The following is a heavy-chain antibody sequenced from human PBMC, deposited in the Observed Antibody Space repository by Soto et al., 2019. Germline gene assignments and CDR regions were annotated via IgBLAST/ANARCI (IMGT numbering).Heavy chain of an antibody. CDR3: AYLQAGSRVIWFDP. V-gene: IGHV2-5*01. CDR2: IYWNDDK. D-gene: IGHD6-13*01. Sequence: SGPTLVNPTQTLTLTCNFSGFSLSTSGVGVGWIRQPPGKALEWLALIYWNDDKRYSPSLKSRLTITKDTSKNQVLLTMTNMDPVDTATYYCAYLQAGSRVIWFDPWGQGTLVTVSS. J-gene: IGHJ5*02. CDR1: GFSLSTSGVG.